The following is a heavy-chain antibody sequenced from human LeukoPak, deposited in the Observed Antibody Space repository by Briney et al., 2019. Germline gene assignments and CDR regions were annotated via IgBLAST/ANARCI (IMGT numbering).Heavy chain of an antibody. D-gene: IGHD6-13*01. CDR3: ARGSSSSDYYGMDV. J-gene: IGHJ6*02. V-gene: IGHV3-33*01. CDR2: IWYDGSNK. Sequence: GGSLRLSCAAPGFXFSSYGMHWVRQAPGKGLEWVAVIWYDGSNKYYADSVKGRFTISRDNSKNTLYLQMNSLRAEDTAVYYCARGSSSSDYYGMDVWGQGTTVTVSS. CDR1: GFXFSSYG.